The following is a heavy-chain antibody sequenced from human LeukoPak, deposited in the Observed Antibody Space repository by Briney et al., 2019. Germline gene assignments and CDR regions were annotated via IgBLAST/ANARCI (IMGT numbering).Heavy chain of an antibody. D-gene: IGHD3-22*01. CDR2: IYYSGST. CDR3: ARGQTYYYDSSGYPTYYFDY. CDR1: GGSFSGYY. V-gene: IGHV4-30-4*08. J-gene: IGHJ4*02. Sequence: SETLSLTCAVYGGSFSGYYWSWIRQPPGKGLEWIGYIYYSGSTYYNPSLKSRVTISVDTSKNQFSLKLSSVTAADTAVYYCARGQTYYYDSSGYPTYYFDYWGQGTLVTVSS.